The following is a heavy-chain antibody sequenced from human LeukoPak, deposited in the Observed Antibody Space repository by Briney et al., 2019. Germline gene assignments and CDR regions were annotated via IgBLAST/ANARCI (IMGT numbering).Heavy chain of an antibody. Sequence: GESLKISCKGSGYSFTSYWISWVRQMPGKGLEWMGRIDPSDSYTNYSPSFQGHVTISADKSINTAYLQWSSLKASDSAMYYCARQEIAESPDYWGQGTLVTVSS. CDR3: ARQEIAESPDY. CDR1: GYSFTSYW. CDR2: IDPSDSYT. V-gene: IGHV5-10-1*01. D-gene: IGHD6-13*01. J-gene: IGHJ4*02.